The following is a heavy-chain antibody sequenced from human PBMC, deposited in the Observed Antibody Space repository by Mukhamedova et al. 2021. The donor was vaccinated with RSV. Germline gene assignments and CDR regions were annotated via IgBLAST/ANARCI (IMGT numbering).Heavy chain of an antibody. D-gene: IGHD1-1*01. CDR2: IYPGDSDT. Sequence: EWMGIIYPGDSDTRYSPSFQGQVTISADKSISTAYLQWSSLKASDTAMYYCARPAVEGAVQNEDYFDYWGQGTLVTVSP. V-gene: IGHV5-51*01. J-gene: IGHJ4*02. CDR3: ARPAVEGAVQNEDYFDY.